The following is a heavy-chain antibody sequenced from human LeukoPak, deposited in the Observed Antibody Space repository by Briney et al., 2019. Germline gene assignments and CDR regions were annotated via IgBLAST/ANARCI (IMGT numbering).Heavy chain of an antibody. J-gene: IGHJ4*02. CDR1: GFTFSSYG. V-gene: IGHV3-30*02. D-gene: IGHD6-6*01. CDR2: IWYDGSNK. CDR3: AKSPISSSRGYYFDY. Sequence: PGGSLRLSCAASGFTFSSYGMHWVRQAPGKGLEWVAVIWYDGSNKYYADSVKGRFTISRDNSKNTLYLQMNSLRAEDTAVYYCAKSPISSSRGYYFDYWGQGTLVTVSS.